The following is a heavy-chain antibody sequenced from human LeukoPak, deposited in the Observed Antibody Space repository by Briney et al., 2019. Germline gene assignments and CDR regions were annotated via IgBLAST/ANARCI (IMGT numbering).Heavy chain of an antibody. J-gene: IGHJ5*02. CDR3: ARVDRDNWFDP. Sequence: SETLSLTCAVYGGSFSGYYWSRIRQPPGQGLKWIGEINHSGSTNYSPSLKCRVTISVDTSKNQFSLKLSSVTAADTAVYYCARVDRDNWFDPWGQGTLVTVSS. V-gene: IGHV4-34*01. CDR2: INHSGST. CDR1: GGSFSGYY.